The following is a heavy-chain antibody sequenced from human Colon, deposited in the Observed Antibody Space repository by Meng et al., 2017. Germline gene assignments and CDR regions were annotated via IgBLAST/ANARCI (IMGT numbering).Heavy chain of an antibody. CDR2: VYHTGTA. Sequence: ESGPGTVKPSGTLFAVCPVPGVSVSTNNWWSWGRQPPGKGLEWIGEVYHTGTANYNSSLQSRVTISLDKSKNQFSLNLNSVTAADTAVYYCARGVDWAKSGNFWGQGTLVTVSS. D-gene: IGHD3-9*01. CDR1: GVSVSTNNW. V-gene: IGHV4-4*02. J-gene: IGHJ4*02. CDR3: ARGVDWAKSGNF.